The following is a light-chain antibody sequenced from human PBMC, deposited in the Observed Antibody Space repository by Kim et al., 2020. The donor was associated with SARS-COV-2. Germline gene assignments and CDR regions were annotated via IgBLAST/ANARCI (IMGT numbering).Light chain of an antibody. CDR2: DVL. V-gene: IGLV2-14*03. CDR3: TSYTSSGTYV. CDR1: SSDIGGYNN. Sequence: QSALTQPASVSGSPGQSITISCTGTSSDIGGYNNVSWYQHHPGTVPQLMIYDVLERPSGVSNRFSGSKSGNTGSLTISGLQAEDEADYYCTSYTSSGTYVFGSGTQLTVL. J-gene: IGLJ1*01.